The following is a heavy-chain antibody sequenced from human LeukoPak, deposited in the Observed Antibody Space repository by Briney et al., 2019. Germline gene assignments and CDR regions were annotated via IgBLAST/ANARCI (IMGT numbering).Heavy chain of an antibody. CDR1: GGTFSSYA. Sequence: ASVKVSCKASGGTFSSYAISWVRQAPGQGLEWMGGIIPIFGTANYAQKFQGRVTMTTDTSTSTAYMELRSLRSDDTAVYYCARSSSSRYYYYYGMDVWGKGTTVTVSS. V-gene: IGHV1-69*05. D-gene: IGHD6-13*01. J-gene: IGHJ6*04. CDR2: IIPIFGTA. CDR3: ARSSSSRYYYYYGMDV.